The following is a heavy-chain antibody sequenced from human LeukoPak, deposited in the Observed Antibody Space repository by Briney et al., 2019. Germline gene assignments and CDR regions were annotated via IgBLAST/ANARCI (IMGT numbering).Heavy chain of an antibody. CDR2: INPSGGST. Sequence: ASVKVSCKASGYTFTSYYMHWVRQAPGQGLEWMGIINPSGGSTSYAQKFQGRVTMTRDTSTSTVYMELSSLRAGDTALYYCTKDRSVGATGRAFDIWGQGTMVTVSS. V-gene: IGHV1-46*01. D-gene: IGHD1-26*01. CDR1: GYTFTSYY. CDR3: TKDRSVGATGRAFDI. J-gene: IGHJ3*02.